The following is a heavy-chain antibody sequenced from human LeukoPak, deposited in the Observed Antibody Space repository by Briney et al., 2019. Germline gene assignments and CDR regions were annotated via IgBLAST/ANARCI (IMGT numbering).Heavy chain of an antibody. Sequence: GGSLRLSCAASGFIFSSYEMNWVRQAPGKGLEWVSYISSSGSTIYYADSVKGRFTISRDNSKNTLYLQMNSLRAEDTAVYYCAKPPITMVRGVIVYYFDYWGQGTLVTVSS. D-gene: IGHD3-10*01. J-gene: IGHJ4*02. CDR3: AKPPITMVRGVIVYYFDY. CDR1: GFIFSSYE. V-gene: IGHV3-48*03. CDR2: ISSSGSTI.